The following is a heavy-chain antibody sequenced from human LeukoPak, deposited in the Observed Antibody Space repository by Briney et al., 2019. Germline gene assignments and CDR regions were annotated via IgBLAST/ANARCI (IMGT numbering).Heavy chain of an antibody. Sequence: HPGGSLRLSCAASGFTFSSYWMSWVRQAPGKGLEWVANIKQDGSEKYYVDPVKGRFTISRDNAKNSLYLQMKSLRAEDTAVYYCARDSLLPRIWFGELKTNWFDPWGQGTLVTVSS. J-gene: IGHJ5*02. CDR1: GFTFSSYW. V-gene: IGHV3-7*01. CDR2: IKQDGSEK. D-gene: IGHD3-10*01. CDR3: ARDSLLPRIWFGELKTNWFDP.